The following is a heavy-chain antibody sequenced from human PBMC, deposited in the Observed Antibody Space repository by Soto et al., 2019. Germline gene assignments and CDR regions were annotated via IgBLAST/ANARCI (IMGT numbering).Heavy chain of an antibody. CDR2: IKTKTDGGTT. CDR3: VTRAGLGDSERFDY. CDR1: GFTFSNAW. D-gene: IGHD3-16*01. V-gene: IGHV3-15*01. Sequence: EVQLVESGGGFVKPGGSLRLSCAASGFTFSNAWMSWVRQAPGKGLEWVSRIKTKTDGGTTDYAAPVKGRFTISRDDSKNTLYLEMNSLKTEDTAVYYCVTRAGLGDSERFDYWGQGTLVTVSS. J-gene: IGHJ4*02.